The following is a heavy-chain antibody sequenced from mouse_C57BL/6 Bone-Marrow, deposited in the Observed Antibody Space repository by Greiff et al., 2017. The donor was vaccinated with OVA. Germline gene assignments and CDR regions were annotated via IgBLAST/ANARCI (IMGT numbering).Heavy chain of an antibody. Sequence: EVQLQQSGPELVKPGASVKMSCKASGYTFTDYNMHWVKQSHGKSLEWIGYINPNNGGTSYNQKFKGKATLTVNKSSSTAYMELRSLTSEDSAVYYWARNDYDEGGGWAYWGQGTLVTVSA. J-gene: IGHJ3*01. D-gene: IGHD2-4*01. CDR1: GYTFTDYN. CDR2: INPNNGGT. V-gene: IGHV1-22*01. CDR3: ARNDYDEGGGWAY.